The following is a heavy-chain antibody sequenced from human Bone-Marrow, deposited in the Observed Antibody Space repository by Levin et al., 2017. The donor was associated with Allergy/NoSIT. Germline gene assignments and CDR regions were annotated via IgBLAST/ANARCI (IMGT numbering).Heavy chain of an antibody. D-gene: IGHD2-21*01. V-gene: IGHV3-23*01. CDR2: ISGTGGST. J-gene: IGHJ6*02. Sequence: PGGSLRLSCAASGFSFSKYAMTWVRQSPERGLEWVLSISGTGGSTYYADSVKGRFTISRDNSKSTVSVQMNSLRAEDTAVYYCAKEWTSIPGYMDVWGQGTTVTVSS. CDR3: AKEWTSIPGYMDV. CDR1: GFSFSKYA.